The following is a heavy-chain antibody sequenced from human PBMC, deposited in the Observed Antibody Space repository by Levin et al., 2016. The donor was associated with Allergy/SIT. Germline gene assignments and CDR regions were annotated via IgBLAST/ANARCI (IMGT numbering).Heavy chain of an antibody. CDR3: ATGDYGSGMSYFDY. Sequence: ASVKVSCKVSGYTLTELSMHWVRQAPGKGLEWMGGFDPEDGETIYAQKFQGRVTMTEDTSTDTAYMELSSLRSEDTAVYYCATGDYGSGMSYFDYWGQGTLVTVSS. CDR2: FDPEDGET. CDR1: GYTLTELS. D-gene: IGHD3-10*01. J-gene: IGHJ4*02. V-gene: IGHV1-24*01.